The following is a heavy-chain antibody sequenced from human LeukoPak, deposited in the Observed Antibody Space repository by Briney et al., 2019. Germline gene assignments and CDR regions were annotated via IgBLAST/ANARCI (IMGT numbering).Heavy chain of an antibody. CDR2: TNPSGGST. D-gene: IGHD2-21*02. CDR1: GYTFTSYY. Sequence: ASVKVSCKASGYTFTSYYMHWVRQAPGQGLEWMGITNPSGGSTSYAQKFQGRVTMTRDTSTSTVYMELSSLRSEDTAVYYCARVYCGGDCYFPDYYFDYWGQGTLVTVSS. CDR3: ARVYCGGDCYFPDYYFDY. J-gene: IGHJ4*02. V-gene: IGHV1-46*01.